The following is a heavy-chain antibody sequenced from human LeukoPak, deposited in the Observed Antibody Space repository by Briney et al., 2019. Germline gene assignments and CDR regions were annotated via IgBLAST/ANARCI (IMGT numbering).Heavy chain of an antibody. V-gene: IGHV4-30-2*01. D-gene: IGHD3-22*01. CDR1: GGSISSGGYS. Sequence: PSETLSLTCAVSGGSISSGGYSWRRIRQPPGKALEWIGYIYHSGSTYYNPSLKSRVTISVDRSKNQFSLKLSSVTAADTAVYYCAREAQQYYDSSGYLWGRGTLVTVSS. CDR3: AREAQQYYDSSGYL. J-gene: IGHJ2*01. CDR2: IYHSGST.